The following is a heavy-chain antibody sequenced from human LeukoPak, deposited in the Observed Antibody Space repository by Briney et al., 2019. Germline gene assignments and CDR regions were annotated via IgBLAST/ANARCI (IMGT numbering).Heavy chain of an antibody. D-gene: IGHD2-8*02. V-gene: IGHV3-11*01. CDR1: GFTFSDYY. CDR2: ISGSGDTT. CDR3: ARVVYCTGGLCQIFAFDT. J-gene: IGHJ3*02. Sequence: GGSLRLSCVVSGFTFSDYYMSWIHQTPGKGLEWIAYISGSGDTTFYTDSVKGRFTISRDNGKNSVYLQMSNLRAEDTAVYYCARVVYCTGGLCQIFAFDTWGQGTMVTVSS.